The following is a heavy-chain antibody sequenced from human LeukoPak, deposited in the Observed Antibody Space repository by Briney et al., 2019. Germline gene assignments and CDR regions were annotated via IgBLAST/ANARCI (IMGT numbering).Heavy chain of an antibody. V-gene: IGHV4-39*01. CDR1: GASISSSSYY. Sequence: SETLSLTCTVSGASISSSSYYWGWVRQPPGKGLEWLGAIYYTGNTYFNPSLKSRLTISVDTSKNQFSLKLDSVTAADTAVYYCARQPSLRVDYYYGMDVLGQGTTVTVSS. CDR3: ARQPSLRVDYYYGMDV. D-gene: IGHD2-8*02. CDR2: IYYTGNT. J-gene: IGHJ6*02.